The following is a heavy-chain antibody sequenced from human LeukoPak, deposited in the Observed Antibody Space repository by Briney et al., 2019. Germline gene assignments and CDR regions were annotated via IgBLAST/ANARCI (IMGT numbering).Heavy chain of an antibody. CDR3: ARDPGSSGYYSDY. CDR1: GGTFSSYA. Sequence: GASVKVSCKASGGTFSSYAISWVRQAPGQGLEWMGRIIPILGIANYAQKFQGRVTITADKSTSTAYMELSSLRSEDTAVYYCARDPGSSGYYSDYWGQGTLVTVSS. CDR2: IIPILGIA. D-gene: IGHD3-22*01. V-gene: IGHV1-69*04. J-gene: IGHJ4*02.